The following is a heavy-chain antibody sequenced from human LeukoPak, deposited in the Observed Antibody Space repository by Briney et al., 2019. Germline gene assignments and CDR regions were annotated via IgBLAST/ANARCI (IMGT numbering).Heavy chain of an antibody. Sequence: RTGGSLRLSCAASGFTFDDYGMSWVRQAPGKGLEWVSGINWNGGSTGYADSVKGRFTISRDNAKNSLFLLMNSLRAEDTALYYCARGTLENWNWENNHYFCDSWGQGTLVTVSS. CDR1: GFTFDDYG. CDR2: INWNGGST. CDR3: ARGTLENWNWENNHYFCDS. J-gene: IGHJ4*02. V-gene: IGHV3-20*04. D-gene: IGHD1-1*01.